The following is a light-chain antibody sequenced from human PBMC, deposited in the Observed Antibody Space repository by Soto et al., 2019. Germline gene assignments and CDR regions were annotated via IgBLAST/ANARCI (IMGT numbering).Light chain of an antibody. J-gene: IGLJ1*01. V-gene: IGLV2-23*03. CDR2: EGT. Sequence: QSVLTQPASVSGSPGQSITISCAGTSSDVWSYNLVSWYQQHPGQAPKLMIYEGTKRPSGVSNRLSGSKSGNTASLTISGLQAEDEADYYCCSYAGSSTFVFGTGTKVTVL. CDR3: CSYAGSSTFV. CDR1: SSDVWSYNL.